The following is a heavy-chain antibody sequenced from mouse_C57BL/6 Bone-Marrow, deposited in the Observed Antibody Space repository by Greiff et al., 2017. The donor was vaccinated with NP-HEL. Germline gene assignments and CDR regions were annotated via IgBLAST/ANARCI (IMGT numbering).Heavy chain of an antibody. Sequence: DVMLVESGGGLVQPGGSLKISCAASGFTFSDYYMYWVRQTPEKRLEWVAYISNGGGSTYYPDTVTGRFTISRDNAKNTLNRQMSRLKSEDTAMYYCASLLAYWGQGTLVTVSA. CDR3: ASLLAY. J-gene: IGHJ3*01. V-gene: IGHV5-12*01. CDR2: ISNGGGST. CDR1: GFTFSDYY.